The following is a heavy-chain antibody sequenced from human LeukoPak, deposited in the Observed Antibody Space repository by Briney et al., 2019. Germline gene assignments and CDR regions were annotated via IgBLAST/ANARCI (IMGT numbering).Heavy chain of an antibody. CDR1: GGSISSSSYY. J-gene: IGHJ3*02. V-gene: IGHV4-39*01. CDR3: ARTSVAAYWYAFDI. D-gene: IGHD2-15*01. CDR2: IYYSGST. Sequence: SETLSLTCTVSGGSISSSSYYWGWIRQPPGKGLEWIGSIYYSGSTYYNPSLKSRVTISVDTSKNQFSLKLSSVTAADTAVYYCARTSVAAYWYAFDIWGQGTMVTVSS.